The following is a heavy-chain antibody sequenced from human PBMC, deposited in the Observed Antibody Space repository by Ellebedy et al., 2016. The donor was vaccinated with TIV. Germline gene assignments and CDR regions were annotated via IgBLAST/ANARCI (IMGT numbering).Heavy chain of an antibody. CDR1: GGSFSGYY. J-gene: IGHJ6*02. V-gene: IGHV4-34*01. CDR3: ATSRHPLYGMDV. CDR2: INHSGST. Sequence: SQTLSLTCAVYGGSFSGYYWSWIRQPPGKGLEWIGEINHSGSTNYNPSLKSRVTIPVDTSKDQFSLKLSSVTAADTAVYYCATSRHPLYGMDVWGQGTTVTVSS.